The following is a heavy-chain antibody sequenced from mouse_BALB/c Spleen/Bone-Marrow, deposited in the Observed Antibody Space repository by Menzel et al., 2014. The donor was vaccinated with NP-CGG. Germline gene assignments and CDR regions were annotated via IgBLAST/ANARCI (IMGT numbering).Heavy chain of an antibody. D-gene: IGHD2-14*01. CDR2: ILPGSGTT. J-gene: IGHJ4*01. Sequence: QVQLQQSGAELMKPGASVKISCKATGYTFSSYWIEWVKQRPGHGLEWIGEILPGSGTTNYNENFKGKAPFTADTSSNTAYMQLSSLTSEDSAVYYCARDYRYDGAMDYWDQGASVTVSS. V-gene: IGHV1-9*01. CDR1: GYTFSSYW. CDR3: ARDYRYDGAMDY.